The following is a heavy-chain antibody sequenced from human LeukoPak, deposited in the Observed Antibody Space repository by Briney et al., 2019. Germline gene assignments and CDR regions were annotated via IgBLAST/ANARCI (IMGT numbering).Heavy chain of an antibody. J-gene: IGHJ4*02. CDR1: GGSFSGYY. CDR2: INHSGST. V-gene: IGHV4-34*01. D-gene: IGHD6-13*01. Sequence: SETLSLTCAVYGGSFSGYYWSWIRQPPGKGLEWLGEINHSGSTNYNPSLKSRVTISVDTSKNQFSLKLSSVTAADTAVYYCASDRGSGSWYGRDYWGQGTLVTVPS. CDR3: ASDRGSGSWYGRDY.